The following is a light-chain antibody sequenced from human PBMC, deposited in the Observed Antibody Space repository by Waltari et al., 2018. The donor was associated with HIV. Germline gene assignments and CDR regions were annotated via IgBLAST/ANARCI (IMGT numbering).Light chain of an antibody. V-gene: IGLV1-47*01. Sequence: QSVLAQPRSVSGTPGQRVNISCSGSSSNVRNNYVYWYQQVPGVAPNLLIYRNNPRPSGVPDRFSGSKSGTSASLAISGLRTEDEAEYYCAAWDDRLSGRLFGGGTKVTVL. CDR2: RNN. CDR1: SSNVRNNY. CDR3: AAWDDRLSGRL. J-gene: IGLJ2*01.